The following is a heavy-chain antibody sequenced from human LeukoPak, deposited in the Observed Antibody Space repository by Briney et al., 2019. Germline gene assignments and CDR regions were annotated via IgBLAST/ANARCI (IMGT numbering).Heavy chain of an antibody. J-gene: IGHJ6*02. CDR3: ARGRYYDMDV. V-gene: IGHV3-74*01. CDR1: GFTFSTYW. CDR2: IDSDGSTT. Sequence: GGSLGLSCAASGFTFSTYWMHWVRQAPGKGLVWVSRIDSDGSTTTYADSVKGRFTISRDNAKDTLFLRMNSLRAEDTAVYFCARGRYYDMDVWGQGTTVTVSS.